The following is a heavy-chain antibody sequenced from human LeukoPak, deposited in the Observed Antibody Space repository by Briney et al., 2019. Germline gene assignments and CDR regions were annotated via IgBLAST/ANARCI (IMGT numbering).Heavy chain of an antibody. V-gene: IGHV3-7*01. J-gene: IGHJ4*02. CDR3: ARDRISTLRVVFY. CDR2: IKQDGREK. D-gene: IGHD3-3*01. Sequence: GGSLRLSCAASGFTFSRYWMRWVRQAPGKGVEWVANIKQDGREKYYVDSVRGRFTISRDNAKNTLYLQMNRLRDEDTAVYYCARDRISTLRVVFYCGQGTLVTVSS. CDR1: GFTFSRYW.